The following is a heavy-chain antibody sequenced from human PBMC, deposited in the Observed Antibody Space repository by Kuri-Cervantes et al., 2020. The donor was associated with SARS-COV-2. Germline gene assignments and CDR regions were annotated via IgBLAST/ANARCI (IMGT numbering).Heavy chain of an antibody. CDR2: INHSGST. CDR3: SRAGKSKRGTGPKYQLLNNWFDP. V-gene: IGHV4-34*01. J-gene: IGHJ5*02. Sequence: GSLRLSCAVYGGSFSGYYWSWIRHPPGKGLEWIGEINHSGSTNYNPSLKSRVTISVDTSKNQFPLKLSSVTAADTAVYYCSRAGKSKRGTGPKYQLLNNWFDPWGQGTLVTVSS. D-gene: IGHD2-2*01. CDR1: GGSFSGYY.